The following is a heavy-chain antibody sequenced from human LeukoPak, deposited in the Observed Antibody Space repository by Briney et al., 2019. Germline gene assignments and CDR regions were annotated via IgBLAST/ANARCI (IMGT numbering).Heavy chain of an antibody. CDR1: GFTFTSSA. CDR2: ISGSGGST. J-gene: IGHJ6*02. CDR3: AKDRASSRYNGLDV. V-gene: IGHV3-23*01. Sequence: GGSLRLSCAASGFTFTSSAMSWVRQAPGKGLEWVSAISGSGGSTYYADSVKGRFTISRDNSKNTVYLQMNSLRVEDTARYYCAKDRASSRYNGLDVWGQGTTVTVSS. D-gene: IGHD5-18*01.